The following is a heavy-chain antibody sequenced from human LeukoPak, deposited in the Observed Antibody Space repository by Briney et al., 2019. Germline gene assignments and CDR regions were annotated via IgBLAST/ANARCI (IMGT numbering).Heavy chain of an antibody. V-gene: IGHV1-69*13. D-gene: IGHD3-10*01. J-gene: IGHJ3*02. CDR2: IIPIFGTA. CDR1: GGTLISYA. CDR3: AVGVRSSGSYQIWGHAFDI. Sequence: SVKVSCKASGGTLISYAISWVRQAPGQGLEWMGGIIPIFGTANYAQKFQGRVTITADVSTRTAYMELSSLRSEDTAVYYCAVGVRSSGSYQIWGHAFDIWGQGTMVTVSS.